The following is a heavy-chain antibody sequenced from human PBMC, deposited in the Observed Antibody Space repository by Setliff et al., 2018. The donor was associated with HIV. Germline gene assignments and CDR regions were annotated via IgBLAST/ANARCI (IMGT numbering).Heavy chain of an antibody. J-gene: IGHJ4*02. CDR3: AKVFRSSTMLLVGFDY. CDR1: GFNFRTYS. Sequence: PGESLTISCAASGFNFRTYSMNWVRQAPGKGLEWVASISSSTAAIDYADSVKGRFAISRDNTGNSLYLQMNSLRVEDTAMYYCAKVFRSSTMLLVGFDYWGLGTLVTISS. CDR2: ISSSTAAI. D-gene: IGHD3-22*01. V-gene: IGHV3-21*04.